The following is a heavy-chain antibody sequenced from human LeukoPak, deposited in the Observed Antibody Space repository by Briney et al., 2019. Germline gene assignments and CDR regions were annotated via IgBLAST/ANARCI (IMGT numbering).Heavy chain of an antibody. Sequence: NPSETLSLTCTVSGGSIKSYYWSWIRQTPGKGLEWLGYIYYTGSTNYNPSLKTRVTISVDTSKNQFSLKLTSVTAADTAVYYCARDPQNWDAFDIWRQGTMVTVSS. J-gene: IGHJ3*02. CDR3: ARDPQNWDAFDI. CDR1: GGSIKSYY. V-gene: IGHV4-59*01. D-gene: IGHD2/OR15-2a*01. CDR2: IYYTGST.